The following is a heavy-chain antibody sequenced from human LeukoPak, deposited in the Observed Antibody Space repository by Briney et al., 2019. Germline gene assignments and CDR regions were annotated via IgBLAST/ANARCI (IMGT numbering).Heavy chain of an antibody. CDR1: GFTFSNYR. V-gene: IGHV3-74*01. CDR2: INSDGINT. CDR3: ARDLGQYYDTSDNWFDP. J-gene: IGHJ5*02. Sequence: PGGSLRLSCAASGFTFSNYRMHWVRQAPGKGLVWVSRINSDGINTSYADSVKGRFTISRDNAKNTLNLQMHSLRAEDTAVYYCARDLGQYYDTSDNWFDPWGQGTLVTVSS. D-gene: IGHD3-22*01.